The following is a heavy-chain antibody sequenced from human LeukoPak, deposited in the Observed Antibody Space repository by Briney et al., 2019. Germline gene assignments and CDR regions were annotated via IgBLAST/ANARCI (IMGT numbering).Heavy chain of an antibody. V-gene: IGHV3-48*03. CDR1: GFTFSSYA. D-gene: IGHD3-10*01. CDR3: AKDIGFGITMFRAMDV. J-gene: IGHJ6*04. Sequence: GGSLRLSCTASGFTFSSYAMSWVRQAPGKGLEWVSYISSSGSTIYYADSVKGRFTISRDNAKNSLYLQMNSLRAEDTALYYCAKDIGFGITMFRAMDVWGKGTTVTISS. CDR2: ISSSGSTI.